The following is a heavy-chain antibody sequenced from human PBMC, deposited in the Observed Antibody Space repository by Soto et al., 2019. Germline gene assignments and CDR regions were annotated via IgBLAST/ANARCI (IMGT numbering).Heavy chain of an antibody. CDR2: IYWNDDK. Sequence: SGPTLVNPTHTVTLTCTFSGFSLSTIGVGVGWIRQPPGKSLEWLALIYWNDDKRYSPSLKSRLTITKDTSKNQVVLTMTNMDHVDTATYYCAHSPVYYDSSRNWFDPWRQGTLVTVSS. V-gene: IGHV2-5*01. D-gene: IGHD3-22*01. J-gene: IGHJ5*02. CDR1: GFSLSTIGVG. CDR3: AHSPVYYDSSRNWFDP.